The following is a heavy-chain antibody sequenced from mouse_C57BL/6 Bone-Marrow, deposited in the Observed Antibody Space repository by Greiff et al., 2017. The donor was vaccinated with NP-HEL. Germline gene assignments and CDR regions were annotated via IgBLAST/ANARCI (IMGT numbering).Heavy chain of an antibody. CDR3: ASDGWDDFDY. Sequence: EVQVVQSGGGLVKPGGSLKLSCAASGFTFSSYAMSWVRQTPEKRLEWVATISDGGSYTYYPDNVKGRFTISRDNDKNNRYLQMSHLKSEDTAMDYCASDGWDDFDYWGQGNTLTVTS. V-gene: IGHV5-4*01. J-gene: IGHJ2*01. CDR1: GFTFSSYA. D-gene: IGHD4-1*01. CDR2: ISDGGSYT.